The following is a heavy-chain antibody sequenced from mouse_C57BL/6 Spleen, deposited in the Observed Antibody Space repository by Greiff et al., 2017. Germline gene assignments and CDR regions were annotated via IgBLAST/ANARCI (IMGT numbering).Heavy chain of an antibody. CDR3: ARLGDYYGSSSYFDY. CDR2: ISSGGSYT. J-gene: IGHJ2*01. Sequence: EVKVVESGGDLVKPGGSLKLSCAASGFTFSSYGMSWVRQTPDKRLEWVATISSGGSYTYYPDSVKGRFTISRDNAKNTLYLQMSRLKSEDTAMYYCARLGDYYGSSSYFDYWGQGTTLTVSS. CDR1: GFTFSSYG. D-gene: IGHD1-1*01. V-gene: IGHV5-6*01.